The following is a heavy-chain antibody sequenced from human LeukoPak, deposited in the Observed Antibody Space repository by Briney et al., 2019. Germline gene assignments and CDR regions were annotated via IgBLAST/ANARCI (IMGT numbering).Heavy chain of an antibody. D-gene: IGHD3-10*01. CDR1: GFTFSSYS. Sequence: GGSLRLSCAASGFTFSSYSMNGVRQAPGKGLEGVSYISSSSSTIYYADSVKGRFTISRDNAKNSLYLQMNSLRAEDTAVYYCASRITMVRGVIDWGQGTLVTVSS. CDR2: ISSSSSTI. V-gene: IGHV3-48*01. J-gene: IGHJ4*02. CDR3: ASRITMVRGVID.